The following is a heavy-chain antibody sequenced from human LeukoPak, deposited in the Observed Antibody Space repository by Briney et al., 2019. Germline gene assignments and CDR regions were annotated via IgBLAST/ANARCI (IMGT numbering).Heavy chain of an antibody. J-gene: IGHJ4*02. CDR2: ISGSGGST. CDR1: GFTFSSYA. Sequence: GGSLRLSCAASGFTFSSYAMSWVRQAPGKGLEWVSAISGSGGSTYYAYSVKGRFTISRDNSKNTLYLQMNSLRAEDTAVYYCASDTVVVMLSSWGQGTLVTVSS. D-gene: IGHD3-22*01. V-gene: IGHV3-23*01. CDR3: ASDTVVVMLSS.